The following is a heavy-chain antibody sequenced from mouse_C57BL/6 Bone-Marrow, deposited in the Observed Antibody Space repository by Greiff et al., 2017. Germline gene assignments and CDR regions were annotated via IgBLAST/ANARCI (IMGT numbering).Heavy chain of an antibody. J-gene: IGHJ2*01. D-gene: IGHD4-1*01. V-gene: IGHV5-6*01. CDR2: ISSGGSYT. CDR1: GFTFSSYG. CDR3: ASLGRGNY. Sequence: VQLMESGGDLVKPGGSLKLSCAASGFTFSSYGMSWVRQTPDKRLEWVATISSGGSYTYYPDSVKGRFTISRDNAKNTLYLQMSSLKSEDTAMYYCASLGRGNYWGQGTTLTVSS.